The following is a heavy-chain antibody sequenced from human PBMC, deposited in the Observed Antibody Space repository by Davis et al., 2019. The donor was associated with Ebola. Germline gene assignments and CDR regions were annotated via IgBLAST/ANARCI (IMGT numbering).Heavy chain of an antibody. Sequence: PGGSLRLSCAASGFTFNNYAMSWVRQAPGKGLEWVSVVSGRSTTIYYADSVKGRFTISRDNSKNTLYLQMNSLRAEETAVYYCVSGDGRGSSYDMDVWGQGTTVTVSS. CDR2: VSGRSTTI. J-gene: IGHJ6*02. D-gene: IGHD5-12*01. V-gene: IGHV3-23*01. CDR3: VSGDGRGSSYDMDV. CDR1: GFTFNNYA.